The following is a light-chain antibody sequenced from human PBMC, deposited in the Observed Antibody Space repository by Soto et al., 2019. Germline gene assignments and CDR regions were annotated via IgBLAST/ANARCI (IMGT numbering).Light chain of an antibody. J-gene: IGLJ1*01. CDR1: GSDVGGYNY. Sequence: QSALTQPASVSVSPGQSIAISCTGSGSDVGGYNYVSWYQQHPGKAPKLIIYGVSHRPSGVSTRFSASRSAYTASLTISGRLAEDEADYYCSSFTSNYFYVFGPGTKLTVL. CDR2: GVS. CDR3: SSFTSNYFYV. V-gene: IGLV2-14*01.